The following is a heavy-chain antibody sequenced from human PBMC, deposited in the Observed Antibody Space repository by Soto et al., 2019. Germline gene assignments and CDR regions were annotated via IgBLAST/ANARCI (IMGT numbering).Heavy chain of an antibody. CDR2: INPSGGST. V-gene: IGHV1-46*01. CDR3: ARGSNIVGATVRSYGMDV. D-gene: IGHD1-26*01. J-gene: IGHJ6*02. CDR1: GYTFTSYY. Sequence: ASVKVSCKASGYTFTSYYMHWVRQAPGQGLEWMGIINPSGGSTSYAQKFQGRVTMTRDTSTSTVYMELSSLRSEDTAVYYCARGSNIVGATVRSYGMDVWGRGTTVTVSS.